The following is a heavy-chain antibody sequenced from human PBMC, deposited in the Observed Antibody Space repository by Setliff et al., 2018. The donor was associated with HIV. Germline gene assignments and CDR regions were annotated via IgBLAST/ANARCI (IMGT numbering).Heavy chain of an antibody. Sequence: AASVKVSCKASGYTFTSYGISWVRQAPGQGLEWMGWMNPNSGNTGYAQKFQGRVTMTRDTSIGTAYMELNNLKFEDTAVYYCARARRDSYDRGRRNHYYIDVWGKGTPVTVSS. J-gene: IGHJ6*03. V-gene: IGHV1-8*02. CDR3: ARARRDSYDRGRRNHYYIDV. CDR2: MNPNSGNT. CDR1: GYTFTSYG. D-gene: IGHD3-22*01.